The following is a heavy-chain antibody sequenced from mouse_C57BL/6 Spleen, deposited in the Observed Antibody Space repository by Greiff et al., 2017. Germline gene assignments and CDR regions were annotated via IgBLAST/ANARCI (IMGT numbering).Heavy chain of an antibody. D-gene: IGHD2-5*01. V-gene: IGHV5-4*01. CDR3: AREGYSNYSY. J-gene: IGHJ3*01. CDR1: GFTFSSYA. Sequence: VMLVESGGGLVKPGGSLKLSCAASGFTFSSYAMSWVRQTPEKRLEWVATISDGGSYTYYPDNVKGRFTISRDNAKNNLYLQMSHLKSEDTAMYYCAREGYSNYSYWGQGTLVTVSA. CDR2: ISDGGSYT.